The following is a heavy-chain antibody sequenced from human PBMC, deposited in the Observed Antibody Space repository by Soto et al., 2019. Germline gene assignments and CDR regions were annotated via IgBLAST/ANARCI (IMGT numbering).Heavy chain of an antibody. CDR1: GFTFSSYA. D-gene: IGHD3-22*01. Sequence: GGSLRLSCAASGFTFSSYAMHWVRQAPGKGLEWVAVISYDGSNKYYADSVKGRFTISRDNSKNTLYLQMNSLRAEDTAVYYCARTSPPPFSSGYYYAGHFDYWGQGTLVTVSS. J-gene: IGHJ4*02. V-gene: IGHV3-30-3*01. CDR2: ISYDGSNK. CDR3: ARTSPPPFSSGYYYAGHFDY.